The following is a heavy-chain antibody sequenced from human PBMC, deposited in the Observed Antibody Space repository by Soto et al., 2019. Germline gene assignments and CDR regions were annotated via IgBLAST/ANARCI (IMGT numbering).Heavy chain of an antibody. CDR1: GYSISSGYY. CDR2: IYHGGST. CDR3: ASDYSGYSADPEYYGVEV. V-gene: IGHV4-38-2*01. D-gene: IGHD3-22*01. Sequence: ETLSLTCAVSGYSISSGYYWGWLRQPPGKGLEWIGSIYHGGSTYYNPSLNSRVTLSIDMTNNHVSLILNSVTAADTAVYYCASDYSGYSADPEYYGVEVWGRGTTVTVSS. J-gene: IGHJ6*02.